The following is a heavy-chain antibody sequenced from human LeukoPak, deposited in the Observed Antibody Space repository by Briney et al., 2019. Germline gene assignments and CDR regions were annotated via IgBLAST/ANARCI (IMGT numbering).Heavy chain of an antibody. CDR2: IYTSGST. CDR3: ARIGSRITMVRGVPFDY. D-gene: IGHD3-10*01. J-gene: IGHJ4*02. CDR1: GGSISSYY. V-gene: IGHV4-4*07. Sequence: DPSETLSLTCTVSGGSISSYYWSWIRQPAGKGLEWIGRIYTSGSTNYNPSLKSRVTMSVDTSKNQFSLKLSSVTAADTAVYYCARIGSRITMVRGVPFDYWGQGTLVTVSS.